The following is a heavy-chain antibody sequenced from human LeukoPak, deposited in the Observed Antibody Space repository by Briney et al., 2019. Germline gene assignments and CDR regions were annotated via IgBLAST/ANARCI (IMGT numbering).Heavy chain of an antibody. V-gene: IGHV3-30-3*01. J-gene: IGHJ4*02. CDR2: ISYDGSNK. CDR3: ARDHRGVRDYFDY. Sequence: GRSLRLSCAASGFTFSSYAMHWVRQAPGKGLEWVAVISYDGSNKYYADSVKGRFTISRDNSKNTLYLQMNSLRAEDTAVYYCARDHRGVRDYFDYWGQGTLVTVSS. D-gene: IGHD3-10*01. CDR1: GFTFSSYA.